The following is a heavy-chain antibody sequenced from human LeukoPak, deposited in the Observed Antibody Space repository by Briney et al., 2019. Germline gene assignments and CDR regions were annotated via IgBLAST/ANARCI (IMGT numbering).Heavy chain of an antibody. V-gene: IGHV1-24*01. J-gene: IGHJ4*02. CDR1: GYTLTQLS. CDR3: ATDIVVVPAAIHPEFDY. Sequence: GASVKVSCKVSGYTLTQLSMHWVRQAPGKGLEWMGAFDPEDGETIYAQKFQGRVTMTEDTSTDTAYMELSSLRSEDTAVYYCATDIVVVPAAIHPEFDYWGQGTLVTVSS. D-gene: IGHD2-2*02. CDR2: FDPEDGET.